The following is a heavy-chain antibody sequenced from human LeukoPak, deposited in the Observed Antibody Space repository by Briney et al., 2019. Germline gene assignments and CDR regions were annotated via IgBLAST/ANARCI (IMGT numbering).Heavy chain of an antibody. CDR3: ARDQDGSYQGLIGMDV. D-gene: IGHD1-26*01. CDR2: IKRDGSEK. CDR1: GFTFSNYW. J-gene: IGHJ6*02. V-gene: IGHV3-7*01. Sequence: GGSLRLSCAASGFTFSNYWMSWVRQAPGKGLEWVANIKRDGSEKYYVDSVKGRFTISRDNAKNSLYLQMNSLRAEDTAVYYCARDQDGSYQGLIGMDVWGQGTTVTVSS.